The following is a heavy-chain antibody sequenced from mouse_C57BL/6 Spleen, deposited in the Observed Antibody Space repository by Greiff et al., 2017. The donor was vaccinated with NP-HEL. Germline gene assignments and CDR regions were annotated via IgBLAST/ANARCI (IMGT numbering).Heavy chain of an antibody. CDR1: GFNIKDYY. Sequence: EVQLQQSGAELVKPGASVKLSCTASGFNIKDYYMHWVKQRTEQGLEWIGRIDPEDGKTKYAPKFQGKATITADTSSNTAYLQLSSLTSEDTAVYYCAPHYDGSSYRFAYWGQGTLVTGAA. V-gene: IGHV14-2*01. CDR2: IDPEDGKT. D-gene: IGHD1-1*01. CDR3: APHYDGSSYRFAY. J-gene: IGHJ3*01.